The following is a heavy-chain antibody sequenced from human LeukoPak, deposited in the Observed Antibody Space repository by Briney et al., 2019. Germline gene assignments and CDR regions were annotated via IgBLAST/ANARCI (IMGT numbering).Heavy chain of an antibody. V-gene: IGHV4-34*01. J-gene: IGHJ1*01. CDR1: GGSFSYYY. CDR2: INHSGST. D-gene: IGHD2-2*01. Sequence: PSETLSLTCGVYGGSFSYYYWNWIRQPPGKGLAWIAEINHSGSTNYNPSLKSRVTISVDTSKNQFSLKLTSVTAADTAVYYCARREYCSSRTCFEHIQHWGQGTLVTVSS. CDR3: ARREYCSSRTCFEHIQH.